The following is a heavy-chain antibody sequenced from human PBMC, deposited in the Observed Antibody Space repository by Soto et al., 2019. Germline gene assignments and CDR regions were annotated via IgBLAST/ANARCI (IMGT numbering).Heavy chain of an antibody. V-gene: IGHV3-7*04. J-gene: IGHJ4*02. CDR2: IKEDGSEK. Sequence: GGSLRLSCAASGFPFSDYWMNWLRQAPGKGLEWMANIKEDGSEKYYVDSVRGRFTISRDNAKNSLYLQMNSLRAEDTAVYYCARGTVTPGLDYWGQGTLVTVSS. CDR1: GFPFSDYW. D-gene: IGHD4-17*01. CDR3: ARGTVTPGLDY.